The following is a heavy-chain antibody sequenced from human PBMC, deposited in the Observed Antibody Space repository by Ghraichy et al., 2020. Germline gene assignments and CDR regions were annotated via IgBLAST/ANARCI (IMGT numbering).Heavy chain of an antibody. V-gene: IGHV4-59*01. CDR1: GASISSYY. J-gene: IGHJ4*02. CDR2: IYYSGST. CDR3: ARGNYPTDYGDYNY. D-gene: IGHD4-17*01. Sequence: SETLSLTCTVSGASISSYYWSWIRQPPGKGLEWIGYIYYSGSTNYNPSLKSRVTISVDTSKNQFSLKLSSVTAADTAVYYFARGNYPTDYGDYNYWGQGTLVTVSS.